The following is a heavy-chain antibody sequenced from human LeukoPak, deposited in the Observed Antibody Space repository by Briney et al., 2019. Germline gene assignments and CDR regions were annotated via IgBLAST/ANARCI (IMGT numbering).Heavy chain of an antibody. CDR2: IYYTGST. CDR3: ARHIAVAGSPNYYGMDV. V-gene: IGHV4-59*08. J-gene: IGHJ6*02. CDR1: GGSIRSYY. Sequence: SETLSLTCTVSGGSIRSYYWSWIRQPPGKGLEWIGYIYYTGSTNYNPSLKSRVTISVDTSKNQFSLKLSSVTAADTAVYYCARHIAVAGSPNYYGMDVWGQGTTVTVSS. D-gene: IGHD6-19*01.